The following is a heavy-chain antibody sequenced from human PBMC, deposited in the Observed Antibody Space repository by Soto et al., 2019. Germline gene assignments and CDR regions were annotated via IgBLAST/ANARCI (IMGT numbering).Heavy chain of an antibody. D-gene: IGHD6-19*01. CDR3: ASPRRAGVRYYYYMDV. CDR1: GYTFTSYA. Sequence: ASVKVSCKASGYTFTSYAMHWVRQAPGQRLEWMGWINAGNGNTKYSQKFQGRVTITRDTSASTAYMELSSLRSEDTVVYYCASPRRAGVRYYYYMDVWGKGTTVTVSS. CDR2: INAGNGNT. J-gene: IGHJ6*03. V-gene: IGHV1-3*01.